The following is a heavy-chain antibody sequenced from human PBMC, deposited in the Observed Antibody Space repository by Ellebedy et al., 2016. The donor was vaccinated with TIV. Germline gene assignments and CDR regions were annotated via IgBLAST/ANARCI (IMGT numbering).Heavy chain of an antibody. J-gene: IGHJ6*02. CDR2: IYHSGSI. Sequence: SETLSLTCAVYGGSLSSYYWSWIRQPPGKGLEWIGYIYHSGSIDYNPSLKNRVTISADTSKNQFSLRLNSVTATDSGVYYCVRGCSVSCYYYWALDVWGQGTTVTVSS. CDR1: GGSLSSYY. CDR3: VRGCSVSCYYYWALDV. V-gene: IGHV4-4*09. D-gene: IGHD2-15*01.